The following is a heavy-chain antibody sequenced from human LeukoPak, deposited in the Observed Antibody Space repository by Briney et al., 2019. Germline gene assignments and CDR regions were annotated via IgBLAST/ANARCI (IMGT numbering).Heavy chain of an antibody. CDR2: INHSGST. CDR1: GGSFSGYY. V-gene: IGHV4-34*01. Sequence: SETLSLTCAVYGGSFSGYYWSWIRQPPGKGLEWIGEINHSGSTNYNPSLRSRVTISVDTSKNQFSLKLSSVTAADTAVCYCARLRLKYYDFWSGYSQGAFDIWGQGTMVTVSS. J-gene: IGHJ3*02. CDR3: ARLRLKYYDFWSGYSQGAFDI. D-gene: IGHD3-3*01.